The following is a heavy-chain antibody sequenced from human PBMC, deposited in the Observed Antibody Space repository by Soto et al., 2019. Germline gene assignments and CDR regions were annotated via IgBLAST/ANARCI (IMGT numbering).Heavy chain of an antibody. CDR1: GYTFTLYA. CDR3: ARCISGGDAYWVDP. J-gene: IGHJ5*02. V-gene: IGHV1-3*01. CDR2: INAGNGNT. D-gene: IGHD2-21*02. Sequence: QVQLVQSGAEVKKPGASVKVSCKASGYTFTLYALNWVRQAPGQRLVWMGWINAGNGNTKYSQKFQGRVTITRDKPASTASMELSSLISADTPVYYCARCISGGDAYWVDPWDQGTLVTVSA.